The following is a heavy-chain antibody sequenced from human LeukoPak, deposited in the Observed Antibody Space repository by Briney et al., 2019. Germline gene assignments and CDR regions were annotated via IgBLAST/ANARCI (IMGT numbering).Heavy chain of an antibody. J-gene: IGHJ4*02. D-gene: IGHD2-15*01. CDR3: TTEGYCSGGNCYSFDN. Sequence: GGSLRLSCAASGFTFSNAWMSWVRQAPGKGLEWVGRIKSKTDGGTTGYAAPVKGRITISRDDSKNTVYLQMNSLKTEDTAMYYCTTEGYCSGGNCYSFDNWGQGTLVTVSS. CDR1: GFTFSNAW. V-gene: IGHV3-15*01. CDR2: IKSKTDGGTT.